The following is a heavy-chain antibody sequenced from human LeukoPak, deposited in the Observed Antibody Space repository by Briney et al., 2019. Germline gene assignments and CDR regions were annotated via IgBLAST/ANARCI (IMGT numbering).Heavy chain of an antibody. J-gene: IGHJ4*02. CDR3: AKGVYYYDSSGYYYTYYFNY. D-gene: IGHD3-22*01. CDR2: ISGSGGST. Sequence: GGSLRLSCAASGFTFSTYAMSWVRQAPGKGLEWVSAISGSGGSTYYADSVKGRFTISRDNSKNTLYLQMNSLRAEDTAVYYCAKGVYYYDSSGYYYTYYFNYWGQGTLVTVSS. V-gene: IGHV3-23*01. CDR1: GFTFSTYA.